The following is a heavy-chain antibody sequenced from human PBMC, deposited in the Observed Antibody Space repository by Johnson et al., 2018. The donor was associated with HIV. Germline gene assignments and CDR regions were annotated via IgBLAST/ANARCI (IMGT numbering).Heavy chain of an antibody. CDR3: ARGGIRGYSYGPGAFDI. D-gene: IGHD5-18*01. Sequence: QVQLVESGGGVVQPGRSLRLSCAASAFSFSNYPMHWVRQAPGKGLEWVAVISYDGSNKYYADSVKGRFTISRDNSKNTLYLQMNSLRAEDTAVYYCARGGIRGYSYGPGAFDIWGQGTMVTVSS. CDR2: ISYDGSNK. V-gene: IGHV3-30*14. CDR1: AFSFSNYP. J-gene: IGHJ3*02.